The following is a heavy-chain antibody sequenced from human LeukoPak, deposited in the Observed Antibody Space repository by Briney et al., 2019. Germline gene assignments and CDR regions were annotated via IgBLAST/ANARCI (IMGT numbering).Heavy chain of an antibody. J-gene: IGHJ6*03. Sequence: GGSLRLSCAVSGLPFSNYGMHWVRHAPGKGLECMAFIHYDGSNKYYADSVQGRISLSRDNSKNSLYLQMNSLRPEDTAVYYCANQGMVELRAGPHYYYYMDVWGKGTTVTVSS. V-gene: IGHV3-30*02. CDR2: IHYDGSNK. CDR1: GLPFSNYG. CDR3: ANQGMVELRAGPHYYYYMDV. D-gene: IGHD3-16*01.